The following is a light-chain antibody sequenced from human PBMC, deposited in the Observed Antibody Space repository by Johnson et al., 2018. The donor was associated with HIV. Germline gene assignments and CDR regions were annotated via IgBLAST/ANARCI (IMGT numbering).Light chain of an antibody. CDR3: GTWDSSLRVGF. Sequence: QSVLTQPPSVSAAPGQKVTISCSGSSSNIGNNYVSWYQQLPGRAPKLLIYDNNTRPSGIPDRFSGSKSGTSATLCITGLQTGDEADYYCGTWDSSLRVGFFGTGTKVTVL. V-gene: IGLV1-51*01. CDR2: DNN. CDR1: SSNIGNNY. J-gene: IGLJ1*01.